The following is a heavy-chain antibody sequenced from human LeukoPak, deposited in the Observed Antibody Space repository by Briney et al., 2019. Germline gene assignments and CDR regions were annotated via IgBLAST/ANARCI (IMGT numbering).Heavy chain of an antibody. J-gene: IGHJ6*02. Sequence: SVKVSCKASGGTFSSYAISWVRQAPGQGLEWMGGIIPIFGTANYAQRFQGRVTITADESTSTAYMELSSLRSEDTAVYYCARLYGSGSPDNYGMDVWGQGTTVTVSS. CDR3: ARLYGSGSPDNYGMDV. CDR2: IIPIFGTA. CDR1: GGTFSSYA. V-gene: IGHV1-69*13. D-gene: IGHD3-10*01.